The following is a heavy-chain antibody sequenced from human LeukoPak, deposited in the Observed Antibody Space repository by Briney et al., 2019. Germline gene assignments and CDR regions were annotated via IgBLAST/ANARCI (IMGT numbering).Heavy chain of an antibody. V-gene: IGHV4-59*08. Sequence: PSETLSLTCTVSGGSISNHYCTWIRQPPGKGLEFIGYIYYSGSPNYNPSLKSRVTISMDTSKNQFSLNLISVTAADTAVYYCARLDSGYGKYYFDYWGQGTLVTVSS. J-gene: IGHJ4*02. D-gene: IGHD5-12*01. CDR2: IYYSGSP. CDR1: GGSISNHY. CDR3: ARLDSGYGKYYFDY.